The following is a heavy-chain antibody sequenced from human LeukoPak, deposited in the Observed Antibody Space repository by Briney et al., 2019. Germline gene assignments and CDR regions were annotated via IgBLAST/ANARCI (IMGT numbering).Heavy chain of an antibody. J-gene: IGHJ6*03. CDR2: IRYDGSNK. Sequence: GGSLRLSCAASGFTFSSYGMHWVRQAPGKGLEWVAFIRYDGSNKYYADSVKGRFTISRDNAKNSLYLQMNSLRAEDTAVYYCARSWSHYYYYYMDVWGKGTTVTVSS. V-gene: IGHV3-30*02. CDR1: GFTFSSYG. D-gene: IGHD2-15*01. CDR3: ARSWSHYYYYYMDV.